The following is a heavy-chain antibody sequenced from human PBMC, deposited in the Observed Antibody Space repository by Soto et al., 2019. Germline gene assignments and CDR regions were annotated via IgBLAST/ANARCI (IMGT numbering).Heavy chain of an antibody. CDR2: INHSGST. Sequence: QVQLQQWGAGLLKPSETLSLTCAVYGGAFSGYYWTWLRQPPGTGLEWIGEINHSGSTNYNPSHKSRVTISVDTSKYQFSLKLTSVTAPDTAVYYCARDKITALFDYWGQGTLVTVSS. V-gene: IGHV4-34*01. J-gene: IGHJ4*02. CDR3: ARDKITALFDY. CDR1: GGAFSGYY. D-gene: IGHD3-10*01.